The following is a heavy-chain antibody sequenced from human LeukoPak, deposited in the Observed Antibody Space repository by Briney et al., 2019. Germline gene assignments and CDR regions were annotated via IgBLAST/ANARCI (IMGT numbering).Heavy chain of an antibody. D-gene: IGHD6-13*01. J-gene: IGHJ5*02. CDR1: GFTVSDNY. CDR3: ARDAPQVAAAGVLAS. V-gene: IGHV3-53*01. CDR2: MYSRGDT. Sequence: GGSLRLSCAASGFTVSDNYMSWVRQAPGKGLEWVSVMYSRGDTYYAKSVQGRFTFSSDISKNTLCLQMNGLRTEDTAMYYCARDAPQVAAAGVLASWGQGALVIVSS.